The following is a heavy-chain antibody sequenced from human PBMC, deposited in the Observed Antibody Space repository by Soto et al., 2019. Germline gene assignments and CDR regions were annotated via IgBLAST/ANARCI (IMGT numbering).Heavy chain of an antibody. Sequence: GGSLRLSCAASGFTFSSYAMSWVRQAPGKGLEWVSAISGSGGSTYYADSVKGRFTISRDNSKNTLYLQMNSLRAEDTAVYYCAKDKAIYYDFWSGYYPTGHGMDVWGQGTTVTVSS. CDR2: ISGSGGST. CDR3: AKDKAIYYDFWSGYYPTGHGMDV. CDR1: GFTFSSYA. V-gene: IGHV3-23*01. D-gene: IGHD3-3*01. J-gene: IGHJ6*02.